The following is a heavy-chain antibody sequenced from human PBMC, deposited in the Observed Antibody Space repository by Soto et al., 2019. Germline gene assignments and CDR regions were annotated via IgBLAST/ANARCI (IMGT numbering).Heavy chain of an antibody. Sequence: QVQLVESGGGVVQPGRSLRLSCAASGFTFSRYGMHWVRQAPGKGLEWVAVISYDGSNEDYEDSVKGRFTISRDNSKNTLYLQMNSLRAEDTAVYYCAKDRGGDWYFFDYWGQGTLVTVSS. V-gene: IGHV3-30*18. CDR1: GFTFSRYG. CDR3: AKDRGGDWYFFDY. D-gene: IGHD2-21*02. J-gene: IGHJ4*02. CDR2: ISYDGSNE.